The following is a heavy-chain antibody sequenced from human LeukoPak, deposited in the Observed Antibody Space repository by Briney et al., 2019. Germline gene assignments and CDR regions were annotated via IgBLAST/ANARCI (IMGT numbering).Heavy chain of an antibody. CDR2: INSDGSST. CDR1: GFTFSSYA. D-gene: IGHD5-18*01. J-gene: IGHJ4*02. Sequence: PGGSLRLSCAASGFTFSSYAMSWVRQAPGKGLVWVSRINSDGSSTSYADSVKGRFTISRDNAKNTLYLQMNSLRAEDTAVYYCARVGYSYVSTIGYWGQGTLVTVSS. V-gene: IGHV3-74*01. CDR3: ARVGYSYVSTIGY.